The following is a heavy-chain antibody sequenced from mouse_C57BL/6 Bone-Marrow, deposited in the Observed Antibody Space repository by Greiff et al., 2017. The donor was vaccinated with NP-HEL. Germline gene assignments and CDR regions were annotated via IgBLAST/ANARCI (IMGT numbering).Heavy chain of an antibody. J-gene: IGHJ1*03. Sequence: EVKLVESGGGLVQPGGSLSLSCAASGFTFTDYYMSWVRQPPGKALEWLGFIRNKANGYTTEYSASVKGRFTISRDNSQSILYLQMNALRAEDSATYYCARHDGYYGYFDVWGTGTTVTVSS. D-gene: IGHD2-3*01. CDR3: ARHDGYYGYFDV. CDR1: GFTFTDYY. V-gene: IGHV7-3*01. CDR2: IRNKANGYTT.